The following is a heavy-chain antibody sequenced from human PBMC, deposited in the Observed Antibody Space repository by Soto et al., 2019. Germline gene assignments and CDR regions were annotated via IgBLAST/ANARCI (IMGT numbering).Heavy chain of an antibody. CDR3: AKDTPIDDFLSGYTTNTYYGMDV. V-gene: IGHV3-23*01. J-gene: IGHJ6*02. CDR1: GFTFSSYA. Sequence: EVQLLESGGGLVQPGGSLRLSCAASGFTFSSYAMSWVRQAPGKGLAWVSAISGSGGSTYYADSVKGRFTISRDNSKTTLYLQMNSLRAEDTAVYYCAKDTPIDDFLSGYTTNTYYGMDVWGQGTTVTVSS. D-gene: IGHD3-3*01. CDR2: ISGSGGST.